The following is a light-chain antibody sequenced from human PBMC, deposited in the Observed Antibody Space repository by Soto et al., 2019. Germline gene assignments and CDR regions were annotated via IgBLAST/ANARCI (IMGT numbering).Light chain of an antibody. CDR3: QQSYTYHRT. CDR1: QSISSW. CDR2: DAS. V-gene: IGKV1-5*01. Sequence: DIQMTQSPSTLSGSVGDRFTITCRASQSISSWLAWYQQKPGKAPKLLIYDASSLESGVPSRFSGSGSGTDFTLTISSLQPEDFATYYCQQSYTYHRTFGQGTTGDIK. J-gene: IGKJ2*01.